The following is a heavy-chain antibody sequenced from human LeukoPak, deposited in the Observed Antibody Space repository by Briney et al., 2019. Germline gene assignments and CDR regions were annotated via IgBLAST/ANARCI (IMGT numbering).Heavy chain of an antibody. CDR3: AKDSYSKGDY. V-gene: IGHV3-7*01. J-gene: IGHJ4*02. Sequence: GGSLRLSCAASGFTFSYHWMTWVRQATGKGLEWVAYIKNDGTVKNYVDSVKGRFTISRDNAKNSLYLQMNSLRAEDTAVYYCAKDSYSKGDYWGQGVLVTVSS. CDR1: GFTFSYHW. D-gene: IGHD6-13*01. CDR2: IKNDGTVK.